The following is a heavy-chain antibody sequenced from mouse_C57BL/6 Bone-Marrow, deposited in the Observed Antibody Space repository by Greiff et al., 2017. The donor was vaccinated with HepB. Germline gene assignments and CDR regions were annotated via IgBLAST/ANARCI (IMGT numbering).Heavy chain of an antibody. CDR3: ASPYYYGSLYAMDY. CDR1: GFTFSSYG. V-gene: IGHV5-6*01. Sequence: EVMLVESGGDLVKPGGSLKLSCAASGFTFSSYGMSWVRQTPDKRLEWVATISRGGSYTYYPDSVKGRFTISRDNAKNTLYLQMSSLKSEDTAMYYCASPYYYGSLYAMDYWGQGTSVTVSS. CDR2: ISRGGSYT. D-gene: IGHD1-1*01. J-gene: IGHJ4*01.